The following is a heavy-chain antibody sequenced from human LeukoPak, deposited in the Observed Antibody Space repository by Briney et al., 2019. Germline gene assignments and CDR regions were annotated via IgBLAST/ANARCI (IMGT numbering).Heavy chain of an antibody. J-gene: IGHJ4*02. CDR3: ATSFIVTGLFDY. CDR1: GGTFSSYA. D-gene: IGHD1-26*01. V-gene: IGHV1-69*04. Sequence: SVKVSCKASGGTFSSYAISWVRQAPGQGLEWMGRIIPILGIANYAQKFQGRVTMTEDTSTDTAYMDLSSLRSEDTAVYYCATSFIVTGLFDYWGQGTLVTVSS. CDR2: IIPILGIA.